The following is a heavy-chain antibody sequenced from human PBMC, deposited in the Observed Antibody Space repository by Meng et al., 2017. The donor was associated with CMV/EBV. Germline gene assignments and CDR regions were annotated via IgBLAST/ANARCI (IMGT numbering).Heavy chain of an antibody. Sequence: GGSLRLSCAASGFTFSSYWMSWVRQAPGKGLEWVANIKQDGSEKYYVDSVKGRFTISRDNAKNSLYLQMTSLRAEDTAVYYCARDRTYSSGWYLSGDYWGQGTLVTVSS. V-gene: IGHV3-7*01. CDR2: IKQDGSEK. D-gene: IGHD6-19*01. J-gene: IGHJ4*02. CDR1: GFTFSSYW. CDR3: ARDRTYSSGWYLSGDY.